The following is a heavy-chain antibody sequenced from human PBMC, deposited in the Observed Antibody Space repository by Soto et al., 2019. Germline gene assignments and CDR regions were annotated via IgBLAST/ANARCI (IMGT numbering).Heavy chain of an antibody. Sequence: SQTLSLTCAISVDSVSSNSAAWNLISQSPSRGLEWLGRTYYRSKWFNDYAVSVESRITINADTSKNQFSLQLNSVTPEDTAVSFCARGSVLGIPLAGLNWADFGLDVWGQGATVTVSS. V-gene: IGHV6-1*01. CDR2: TYYRSKWFN. J-gene: IGHJ6*02. CDR3: ARGSVLGIPLAGLNWADFGLDV. CDR1: VDSVSSNSAA. D-gene: IGHD6-19*01.